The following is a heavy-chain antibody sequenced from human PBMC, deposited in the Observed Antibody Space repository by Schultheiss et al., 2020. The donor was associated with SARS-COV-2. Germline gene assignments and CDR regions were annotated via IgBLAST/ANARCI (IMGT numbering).Heavy chain of an antibody. CDR3: ARVDSSGPRFDY. V-gene: IGHV3-33*08. D-gene: IGHD3-22*01. Sequence: GGSLRLSCAASGFTFSNAWMNWVRQAPGKGLEWVAVIWYDGSNKYYADSVKGRFTISRDNSKNTLYLQMNSLRAEDTAVYYCARVDSSGPRFDYWGQGTLVTVSS. J-gene: IGHJ4*02. CDR2: IWYDGSNK. CDR1: GFTFSNAW.